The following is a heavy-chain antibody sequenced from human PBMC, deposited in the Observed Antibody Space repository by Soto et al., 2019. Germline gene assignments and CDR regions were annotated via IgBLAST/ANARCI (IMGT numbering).Heavy chain of an antibody. V-gene: IGHV4-61*01. CDR2: IYYSGST. Sequence: SETLSLTCTVSGGSVSSGSYYWSWIRQPPGKGLEWIGYIYYSGSTNYNPSLKSRVTISVDTSKNQFSLKLSSVTAADTAVYYCARDQFNYYHSRYFDYWGQGTLVTVSS. CDR1: GGSVSSGSYY. D-gene: IGHD3-22*01. J-gene: IGHJ4*02. CDR3: ARDQFNYYHSRYFDY.